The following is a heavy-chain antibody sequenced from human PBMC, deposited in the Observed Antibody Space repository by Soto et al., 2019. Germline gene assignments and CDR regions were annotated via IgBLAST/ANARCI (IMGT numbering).Heavy chain of an antibody. CDR2: IIPILGIA. Sequence: QVQLVQSGAEVKKPGSSVKVSCKASGGTFSSYTISWVRQAPGQGLEWMGRIIPILGIANYAQKFQGRVTITADKSTSTAYMEMSSLRSEDTAVYYCASPGVTSPTYYFGMDVWGQGTTVTVSS. V-gene: IGHV1-69*02. J-gene: IGHJ6*02. CDR1: GGTFSSYT. CDR3: ASPGVTSPTYYFGMDV. D-gene: IGHD3-3*01.